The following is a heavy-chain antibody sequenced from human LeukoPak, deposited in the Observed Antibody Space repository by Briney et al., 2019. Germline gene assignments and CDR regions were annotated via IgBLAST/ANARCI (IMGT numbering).Heavy chain of an antibody. V-gene: IGHV1-2*02. CDR2: INPNSGGT. CDR3: TRGAVVTGTDY. D-gene: IGHD1/OR15-1a*01. Sequence: ASVKVSCKASGYTFTDYYIHWVRQAPGQGLEWMGWINPNSGGTNYAQNFQGRVTMTRDTSISTAYMELSGLISDDTAVYYCTRGAVVTGTDYWGQGTLVPVSS. CDR1: GYTFTDYY. J-gene: IGHJ4*02.